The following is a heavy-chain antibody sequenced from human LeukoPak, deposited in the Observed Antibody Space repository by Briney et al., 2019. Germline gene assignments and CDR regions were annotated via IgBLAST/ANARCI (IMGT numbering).Heavy chain of an antibody. D-gene: IGHD2-15*01. CDR2: INPNSGGT. CDR1: GYTFTGYY. CDR3: ARDFCSGGSCYSTGGDY. V-gene: IGHV1-2*02. Sequence: GASVKVSCKASGYTFTGYYMHWVRQAPGQGLEWMGWINPNSGGTNYAQKFQGRVTMTRDTSISTAYMELSRLRSDDTAVYYCARDFCSGGSCYSTGGDYWAREPWSPSPQ. J-gene: IGHJ4*02.